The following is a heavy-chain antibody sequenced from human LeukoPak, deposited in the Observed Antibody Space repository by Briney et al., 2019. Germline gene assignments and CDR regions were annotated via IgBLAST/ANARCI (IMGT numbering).Heavy chain of an antibody. Sequence: GGSLRLSCAASGFTVSSTYMSWVRQAPGKGLEWVSVIYSGGSTYYADSVKGRFTISRDNSKNTLYLQMSSLRAEDTAVYYCARVGGSYYFDYWGQGTLVTVSS. V-gene: IGHV3-66*01. CDR3: ARVGGSYYFDY. D-gene: IGHD1-26*01. CDR1: GFTVSSTY. J-gene: IGHJ4*02. CDR2: IYSGGST.